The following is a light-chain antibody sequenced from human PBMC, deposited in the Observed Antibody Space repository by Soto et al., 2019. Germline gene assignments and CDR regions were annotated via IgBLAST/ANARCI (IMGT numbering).Light chain of an antibody. V-gene: IGKV3-15*01. J-gene: IGKJ4*01. Sequence: EIVMTQSPATLSVSPGERATLSCRASQSVSTNLAWYQQIPGQAPRLLIYGASTRATGVPARFSGSGSGTEFTLTISSLQSADFAVYYCQQFNNWPLTFGGGTKVEIK. CDR3: QQFNNWPLT. CDR1: QSVSTN. CDR2: GAS.